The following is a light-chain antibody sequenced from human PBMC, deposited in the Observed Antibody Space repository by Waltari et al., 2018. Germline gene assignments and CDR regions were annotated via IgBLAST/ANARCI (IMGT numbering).Light chain of an antibody. CDR3: AAWDDSLNGWV. Sequence: QSVVTQPPSPSGTPGQRVTISCSGSNSNIGINTVSWYQHLPGTAPKLLIYSNNQRPSGVPDRFTGSKSGTSASLAISGLQSEDEAEYYCAAWDDSLNGWVFGGGSKLTVL. CDR2: SNN. CDR1: NSNIGINT. J-gene: IGLJ3*02. V-gene: IGLV1-44*01.